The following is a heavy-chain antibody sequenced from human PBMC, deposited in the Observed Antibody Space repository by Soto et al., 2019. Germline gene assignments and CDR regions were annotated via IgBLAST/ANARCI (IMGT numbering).Heavy chain of an antibody. CDR1: GGTFSSYA. CDR2: IIPIFGTA. D-gene: IGHD2-2*01. Sequence: ASVKVSCKASGGTFSSYAISWVRQAPGQGLEWMGGIIPIFGTANYAQKFQGSVTITADKSTSTAYMELSSLRSEDTAVYYCARGEDIVVVPAATPRTYYYYYGMDVWGQGTTVTVSS. V-gene: IGHV1-69*06. CDR3: ARGEDIVVVPAATPRTYYYYYGMDV. J-gene: IGHJ6*02.